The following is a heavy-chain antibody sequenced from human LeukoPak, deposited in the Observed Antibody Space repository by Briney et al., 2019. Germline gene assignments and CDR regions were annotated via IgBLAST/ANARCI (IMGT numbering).Heavy chain of an antibody. V-gene: IGHV3-48*03. CDR2: ISSSGSTI. CDR1: GFTFSSYE. CDR3: ATYRQVLLPFES. J-gene: IGHJ4*02. D-gene: IGHD2-8*02. Sequence: PGGSLRLSCAASGFTFSSYEMNWVRQAPGKGLEWVSYISSSGSTIYYADSVRGRFTISRDNSKSTLSLQMNSLRGEDTAIYYCATYRQVLLPFESWGQGTLVTVSS.